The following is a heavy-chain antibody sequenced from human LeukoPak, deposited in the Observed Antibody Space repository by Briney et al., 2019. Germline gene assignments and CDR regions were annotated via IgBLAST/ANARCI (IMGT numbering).Heavy chain of an antibody. V-gene: IGHV1-2*02. CDR2: INPNSGGT. Sequence: ASVKVSCKASGYTFTGSYLHWVRQAPGQGLEWMGWINPNSGGTNYARQFQGRVTMTRDTSISTAYMELSRLRAEDTAVYYCAKWGSSSRCFDYWGQGTLVTVSS. CDR1: GYTFTGSY. CDR3: AKWGSSSRCFDY. D-gene: IGHD6-6*01. J-gene: IGHJ4*02.